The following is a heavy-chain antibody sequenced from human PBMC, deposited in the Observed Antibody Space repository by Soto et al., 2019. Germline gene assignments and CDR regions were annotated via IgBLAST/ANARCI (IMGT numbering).Heavy chain of an antibody. V-gene: IGHV1-2*02. J-gene: IGHJ4*02. CDR3: GRDDYGIFPY. CDR2: IDPKNGGT. CDR1: GYSISAYY. D-gene: IGHD3-10*01. Sequence: QVQLVQSGTEVKKPGASVKVSCQASGYSISAYYIHWVRQAPGQGLEWMWWIDPKNGGTVSAQKFQDRLTMTRDTSISTVYMDLSGLTSDDTALYYCGRDDYGIFPYWGQGSLVTVSS.